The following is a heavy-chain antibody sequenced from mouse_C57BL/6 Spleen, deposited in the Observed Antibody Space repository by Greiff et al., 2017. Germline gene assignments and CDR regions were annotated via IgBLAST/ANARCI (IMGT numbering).Heavy chain of an antibody. J-gene: IGHJ3*01. CDR1: GFNIKNTY. D-gene: IGHD1-1*01. CDR2: IDPANGNT. Sequence: EVQLQQSVAELVRPGASVKLSCTASGFNIKNTYMHWVKQRPEQGLEWIGRIDPANGNTKYAPKFQGKATITADTSSNTAYLQLSSLTSEDTAIYYCAREGAYDYGSSYEAWFADWGQGTLVTVSA. CDR3: AREGAYDYGSSYEAWFAD. V-gene: IGHV14-3*01.